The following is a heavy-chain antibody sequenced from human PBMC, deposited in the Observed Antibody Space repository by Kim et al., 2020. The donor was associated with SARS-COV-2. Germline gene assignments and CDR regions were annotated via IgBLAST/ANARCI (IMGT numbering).Heavy chain of an antibody. CDR3: AIVLRRGSAFGHFGNW. CDR2: ISGSGGST. Sequence: GGSLRLSCAASGLTFSSYAMNWVRQAPGKGLEWVSVISGSGGSTYYADSVKGRFTISRDNSKNTLFLQMNSLRAEDTALYYCAIVLRRGSAFGHFGNW. CDR1: GLTFSSYA. J-gene: IGHJ5*01. D-gene: IGHD3-9*01. V-gene: IGHV3-23*01.